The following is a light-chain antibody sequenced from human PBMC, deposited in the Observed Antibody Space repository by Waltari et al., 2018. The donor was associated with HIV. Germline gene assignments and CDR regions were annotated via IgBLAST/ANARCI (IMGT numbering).Light chain of an antibody. V-gene: IGKV1-5*03. CDR2: KAS. J-gene: IGKJ1*01. Sequence: DIQMTQSPSTLSASVGDRVTITCRATQSISRWLAWYQQKPGQAPNLLFYKASTLHTWVPSRFSGSGSRTDFTLSIDSLQPDDFATYSFQQYDSSLTFGQGTKVDI. CDR1: QSISRW. CDR3: QQYDSSLT.